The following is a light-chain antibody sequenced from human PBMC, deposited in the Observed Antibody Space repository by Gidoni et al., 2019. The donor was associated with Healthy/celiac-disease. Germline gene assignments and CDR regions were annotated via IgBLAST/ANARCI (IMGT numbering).Light chain of an antibody. CDR3: QQDYNLPWT. Sequence: SVSSSYLTWYQQKPGQAPRLLIYGASTRATSIPARFSDSGSGTDFTLTISSLQPEDFAVYYCQQDYNLPWTFGQGTKVEIK. CDR1: SVSSSY. CDR2: GAS. V-gene: IGKV3D-7*01. J-gene: IGKJ1*01.